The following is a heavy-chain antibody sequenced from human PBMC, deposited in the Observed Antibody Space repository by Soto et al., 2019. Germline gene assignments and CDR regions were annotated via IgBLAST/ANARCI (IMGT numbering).Heavy chain of an antibody. Sequence: EVQLVESGGGLVKPGGSLRLSCAASGFTFSSYSMNWVRQAPGKGLEWVSSISSSSSYIYYADSVKGRFTISRDNAKNSLYLQMNSLRAEDTAVYYCAKDWYLVAGGVNYFDYWGQGTLVTVSS. V-gene: IGHV3-21*01. CDR1: GFTFSSYS. CDR2: ISSSSSYI. D-gene: IGHD6-19*01. J-gene: IGHJ4*02. CDR3: AKDWYLVAGGVNYFDY.